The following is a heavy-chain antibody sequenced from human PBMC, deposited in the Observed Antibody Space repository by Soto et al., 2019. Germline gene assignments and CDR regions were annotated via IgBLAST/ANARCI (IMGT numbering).Heavy chain of an antibody. D-gene: IGHD2-15*01. V-gene: IGHV3-15*01. CDR1: GFTFSNAW. Sequence: EVQLVESGGGLVKPGGSLRLSCAASGFTFSNAWMSWVRQAPGKGLEWVGRIKSKTDGGTTDYAAPVKGRFTISRVXSKNTLYLQMNSLKTEDTAVYYCTAPIVVVAASDYWGQGTLVTVSS. CDR3: TAPIVVVAASDY. J-gene: IGHJ4*02. CDR2: IKSKTDGGTT.